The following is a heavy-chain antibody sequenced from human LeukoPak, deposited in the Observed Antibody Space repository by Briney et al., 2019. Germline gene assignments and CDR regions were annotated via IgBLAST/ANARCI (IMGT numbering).Heavy chain of an antibody. CDR3: ARVRGITDGPDY. V-gene: IGHV3-23*01. CDR1: GFTVSSNS. CDR2: ISGSGGST. Sequence: GGSLRLSCTVSGFTVSSNSMSWVRQAPGKGLEWVSAISGSGGSTYYADSVKGRFTISRDNSKNTLYLQMNSLRAEDTAVYYCARVRGITDGPDYWGQGTLVTVSS. D-gene: IGHD3-16*01. J-gene: IGHJ4*02.